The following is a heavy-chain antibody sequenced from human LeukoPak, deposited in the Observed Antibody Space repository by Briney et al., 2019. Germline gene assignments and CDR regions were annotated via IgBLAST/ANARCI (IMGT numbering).Heavy chain of an antibody. D-gene: IGHD6-13*01. CDR1: GGSISSYY. V-gene: IGHV4-59*12. Sequence: SETLSLTCTVSGGSISSYYWSWMRQPPGKGLEWIGYIYYSGSTNYNPSLKSRVTISVDTSKNQFSLKLSSVTPEDTAVYYCARGPAVAGYYYYGMDVGGQGTTVTVSS. CDR3: ARGPAVAGYYYYGMDV. CDR2: IYYSGST. J-gene: IGHJ6*02.